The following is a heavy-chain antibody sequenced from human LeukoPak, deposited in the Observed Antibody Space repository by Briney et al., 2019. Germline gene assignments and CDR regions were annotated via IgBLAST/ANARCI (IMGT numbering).Heavy chain of an antibody. CDR2: IYSGGST. V-gene: IGHV3-66*01. CDR1: GFTVRNNY. Sequence: GGSLRLSCAASGFTVRNNYMSWVRQAPGKGLEWVSVIYSGGSTYYADSVKGRFTISRDNSKNTLYLQMNSLRAEDTAVYYCAAWGEGFGELLDWEIDYWGQGTLVTVSS. CDR3: AAWGEGFGELLDWEIDY. D-gene: IGHD3-10*01. J-gene: IGHJ4*02.